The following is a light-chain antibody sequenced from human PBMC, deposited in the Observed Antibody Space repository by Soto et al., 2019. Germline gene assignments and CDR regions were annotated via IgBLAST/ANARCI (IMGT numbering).Light chain of an antibody. CDR2: DVS. CDR1: SSDVGGYNY. V-gene: IGLV2-14*01. CDR3: RSYTSSSVV. J-gene: IGLJ2*01. Sequence: QSALTQPASVSGSPGQSITISCTGTSSDVGGYNYVSWYQQHPGKAPKLMIYDVSNRPSGVSNRFSGSKSGNTASLTISGLQAEDAADYYCRSYTSSSVVFGGGTKLTVL.